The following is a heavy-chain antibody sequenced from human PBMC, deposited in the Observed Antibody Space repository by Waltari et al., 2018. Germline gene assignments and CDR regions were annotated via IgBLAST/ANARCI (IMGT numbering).Heavy chain of an antibody. V-gene: IGHV4-38-2*01. CDR3: ASTVYDYVWGSYRSTPRYYFDY. D-gene: IGHD3-16*02. Sequence: QVQLQESGPGLVKPSETLSLTCAVSGYSISRGYYWAWIRPPPGTGLEWIGSIYHSGSTYYNPSLKSRVTISVDTSKNQFSLKLSSVTAADTAVYYCASTVYDYVWGSYRSTPRYYFDYWGQGTLVTVSS. J-gene: IGHJ4*02. CDR1: GYSISRGYY. CDR2: IYHSGST.